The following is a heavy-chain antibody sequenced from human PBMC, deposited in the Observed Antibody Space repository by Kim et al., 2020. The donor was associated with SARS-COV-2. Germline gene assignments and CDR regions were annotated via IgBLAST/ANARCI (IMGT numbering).Heavy chain of an antibody. J-gene: IGHJ4*02. V-gene: IGHV4-4*02. CDR2: QGGLHQGGST. CDR3: ATRALAAHFDH. CDR1: GDSITTTRGKW. D-gene: IGHD2-15*01. Sequence: SETLSLTCVVSGDSITTTRGKWLTWVRQPPGKRLGWIGDVFQGGLHQGGSTHYNPSLNNRVTMSVDKSKNQFSLNLSSVTAADTAIYYCATRALAAHFDHWGQGTLVPVSS.